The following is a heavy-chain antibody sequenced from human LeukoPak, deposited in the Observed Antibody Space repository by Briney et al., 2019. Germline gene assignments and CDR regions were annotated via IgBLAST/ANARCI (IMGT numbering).Heavy chain of an antibody. J-gene: IGHJ3*02. CDR2: IYHSGSI. D-gene: IGHD3-22*01. V-gene: IGHV4-4*02. Sequence: PSETLSLTCAVSGGSISSSNWWSWVRQPPGQGLEWIGEIYHSGSINYNPSLKSRVTISVDKSKNQFSLKLSSVTAADTAAYYCARAVETELYYDSSGHGGNDAFDIWGQGTMVTVSS. CDR1: GGSISSSNW. CDR3: ARAVETELYYDSSGHGGNDAFDI.